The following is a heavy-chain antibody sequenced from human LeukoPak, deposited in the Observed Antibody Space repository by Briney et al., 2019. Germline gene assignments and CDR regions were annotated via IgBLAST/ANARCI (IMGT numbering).Heavy chain of an antibody. CDR1: GGSISSGGYS. CDR3: ARETTGAFDI. Sequence: SQTLSLTCAVSGGSISSGGYSWSWIRQPPGQGLEWIGYIYHSGSTYYNPSLKSRVTISVDRSKNQFSLKLSSVTAADTAVYYCARETTGAFDIWGQGTMVTVSS. D-gene: IGHD4-17*01. CDR2: IYHSGST. V-gene: IGHV4-30-2*01. J-gene: IGHJ3*02.